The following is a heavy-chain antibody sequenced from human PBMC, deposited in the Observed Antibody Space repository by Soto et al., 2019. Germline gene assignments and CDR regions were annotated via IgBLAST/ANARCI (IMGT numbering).Heavy chain of an antibody. CDR3: TRGVGWLVDY. J-gene: IGHJ4*02. Sequence: QVQLQESGPGLVKPSETLSLTCTVSGDFVSSYYWSWFRQPPGKGLEWIGYIDNGGSTKYNPSLKSRVTLSIGTSKNQFSLMLTSVTAADTAVYYCTRGVGWLVDYWGQGALVTVSS. CDR2: IDNGGST. V-gene: IGHV4-59*02. CDR1: GDFVSSYY. D-gene: IGHD6-19*01.